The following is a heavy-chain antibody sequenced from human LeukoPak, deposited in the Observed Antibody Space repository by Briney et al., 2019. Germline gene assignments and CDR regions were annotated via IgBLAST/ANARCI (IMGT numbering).Heavy chain of an antibody. CDR1: GGSISSGSYY. J-gene: IGHJ4*02. D-gene: IGHD3-16*02. CDR3: ARGYDYVWGSYRRAGPYFDY. Sequence: SQTLSLTCTVSGGSISSGSYYWRWIRQPAGKGLEWIGRIYTSGSTNYNPSLKSRVTISVDTSKNQFSLKLSSVTAADTAVYYCARGYDYVWGSYRRAGPYFDYWGQGTLVTVSS. CDR2: IYTSGST. V-gene: IGHV4-61*02.